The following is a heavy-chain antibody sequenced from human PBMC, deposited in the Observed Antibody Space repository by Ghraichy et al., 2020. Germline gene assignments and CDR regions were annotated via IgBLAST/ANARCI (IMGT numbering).Heavy chain of an antibody. CDR1: GFTFSSYS. J-gene: IGHJ4*02. CDR3: ARRASSGYSDY. V-gene: IGHV3-21*01. Sequence: LSLTCAASGFTFSSYSMNWVRQAPGKGLEWVSSISSSSSYIYYADSVKGRFTISRDNAKNSLYLQMNSLRAEDTAVYYCARRASSGYSDYWGQGTLVTVSS. CDR2: ISSSSSYI. D-gene: IGHD3-22*01.